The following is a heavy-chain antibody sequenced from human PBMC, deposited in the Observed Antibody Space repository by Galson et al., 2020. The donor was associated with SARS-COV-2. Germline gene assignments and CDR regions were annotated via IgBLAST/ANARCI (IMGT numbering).Heavy chain of an antibody. CDR3: SRIIVTAYYFSYMDV. Sequence: SETLSLTCAVSGGSISSSDWWGWVRQPPGKGLEWIGEIFHCGYTNYNPSLKSRVTMSLDTSKNQFSLKLSSVTAADTALYYCSRIIVTAYYFSYMDVWGKGTTVTVSS. J-gene: IGHJ6*03. CDR2: IFHCGYT. V-gene: IGHV4-4*02. D-gene: IGHD2-21*02. CDR1: GGSISSSDW.